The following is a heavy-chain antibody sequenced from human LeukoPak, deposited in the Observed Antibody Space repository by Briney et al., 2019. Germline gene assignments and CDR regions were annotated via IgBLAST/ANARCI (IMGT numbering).Heavy chain of an antibody. D-gene: IGHD4-17*01. J-gene: IGHJ4*02. Sequence: GGSLRLSCAASGFIFTKYDMHWVRHVTGRGLEWVSGIDRDGVTYYSDSVKGRFTMSRENGENSVYLQLNSLRAGDTAVYFCARENLEYGDYAIDYWGQGILVTVSS. V-gene: IGHV3-13*01. CDR3: ARENLEYGDYAIDY. CDR2: IDRDGVT. CDR1: GFIFTKYD.